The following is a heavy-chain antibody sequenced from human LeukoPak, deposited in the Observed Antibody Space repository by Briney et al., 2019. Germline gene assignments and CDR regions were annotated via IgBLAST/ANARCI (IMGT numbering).Heavy chain of an antibody. Sequence: SETLSLTCTVSGGSISDSNFSWGWIRQPPGKGLEWIGSIYDSGSTYYNPSLKSRVTISVDTSKNQFSLKLSSVTAADTAVYYCARLNSREFLERRFDYWGQGILVTVSS. J-gene: IGHJ4*02. D-gene: IGHD3-3*01. CDR1: GGSISDSNFS. CDR2: IYDSGST. V-gene: IGHV4-39*01. CDR3: ARLNSREFLERRFDY.